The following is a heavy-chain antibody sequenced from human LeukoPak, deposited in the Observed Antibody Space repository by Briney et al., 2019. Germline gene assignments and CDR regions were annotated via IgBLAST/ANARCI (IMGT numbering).Heavy chain of an antibody. V-gene: IGHV3-30*18. D-gene: IGHD1-14*01. J-gene: IGHJ4*02. Sequence: GGSLRLSCAASGFTFSSYGMHWVRQAPGKGLEWVAVISYDGSNKYYADSVKGRFTISRDNSKNTLYLQMNSLRAEDTAVYYCAKGRTLGSSPAYFDYWGQGTLVTVSS. CDR2: ISYDGSNK. CDR3: AKGRTLGSSPAYFDY. CDR1: GFTFSSYG.